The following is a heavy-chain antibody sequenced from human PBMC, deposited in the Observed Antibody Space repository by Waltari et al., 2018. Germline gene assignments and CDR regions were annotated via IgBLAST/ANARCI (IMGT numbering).Heavy chain of an antibody. D-gene: IGHD4-4*01. Sequence: EVQLVESGGGLVETGGSLRLSCAASGFIFRSYSRTWVSQAQGKGLAWVSYISSSSSTIYYAVSVKGRFTISRDNAKNSLYLQMNSLRDEDTAVYYCARVAATVIYYYYYYMDVWGKGTTVTVSS. V-gene: IGHV3-48*02. CDR3: ARVAATVIYYYYYYMDV. J-gene: IGHJ6*03. CDR2: ISSSSSTI. CDR1: GFIFRSYS.